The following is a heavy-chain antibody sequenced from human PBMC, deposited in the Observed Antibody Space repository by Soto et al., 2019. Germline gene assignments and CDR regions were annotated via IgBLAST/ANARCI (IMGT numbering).Heavy chain of an antibody. J-gene: IGHJ4*02. CDR1: GFTFSNYW. V-gene: IGHV3-74*01. CDR3: ARVGGGSGNFDY. D-gene: IGHD3-10*01. CDR2: INGDGSFT. Sequence: EVQLVESGGGLVQPGGSLRLSCGASGFTFSNYWMHWVRQAPGEGLVWVSRINGDGSFTRFADSVKGRFTISRDNAKNTLYLQMNSLRADHTAVYYCARVGGGSGNFDYWGQGTLVTVSS.